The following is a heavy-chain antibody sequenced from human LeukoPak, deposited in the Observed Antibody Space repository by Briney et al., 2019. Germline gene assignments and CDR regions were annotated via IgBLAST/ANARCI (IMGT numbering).Heavy chain of an antibody. CDR1: GGSFSGYY. CDR2: INHSGST. J-gene: IGHJ4*02. Sequence: SETLSLTCAVYGGSFSGYYWSWIRQPPGKGLEWIGEINHSGSTNYNPSLKSRVTISVDTSKNQFSLKLSSVTAADTAVYYCAGGRRYYYDSSGYCCWGQGTLVTVS. D-gene: IGHD3-22*01. CDR3: AGGRRYYYDSSGYCC. V-gene: IGHV4-34*01.